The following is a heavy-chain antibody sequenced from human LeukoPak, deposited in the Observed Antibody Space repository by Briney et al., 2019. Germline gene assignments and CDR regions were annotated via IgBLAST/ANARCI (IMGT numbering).Heavy chain of an antibody. V-gene: IGHV3-48*02. Sequence: PGGSLRLSCAASGFTFSSYSMGWVRQAPGKGLEWVSYISRSSSTIYYAVSVKGRFTISRDNAKNSLYLQMNSLRDEDTAVHYCARDSYGSFDYWGLGTLVTVSS. CDR3: ARDSYGSFDY. CDR2: ISRSSSTI. D-gene: IGHD3-10*01. CDR1: GFTFSSYS. J-gene: IGHJ4*02.